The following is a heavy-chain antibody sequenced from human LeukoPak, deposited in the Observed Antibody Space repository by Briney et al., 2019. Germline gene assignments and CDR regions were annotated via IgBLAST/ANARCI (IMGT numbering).Heavy chain of an antibody. V-gene: IGHV1-24*01. D-gene: IGHD3-10*01. CDR2: FDPEDGET. Sequence: ASVKVSCKVSGYTLTELSMHWVRQAPGKGLEWMAGFDPEDGETIYAQKFQGRVTMTEDTSTDTAYMELSSLRSEDTAVYYCATATFMVRGVKPLDYWGQGTLVTVSS. CDR3: ATATFMVRGVKPLDY. J-gene: IGHJ4*02. CDR1: GYTLTELS.